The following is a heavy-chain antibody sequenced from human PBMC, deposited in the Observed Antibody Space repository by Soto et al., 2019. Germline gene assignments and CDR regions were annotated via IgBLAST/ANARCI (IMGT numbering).Heavy chain of an antibody. CDR1: GGSFSGYY. Sequence: SETLSLTCAVYGGSFSGYYWSWIRQPPGKGLEWIGEINHSGSTNYNPSLKSRVTISVDTSKNQFSLKLSSVTAADTAVYYCARRSTMVRGVLYYYYYYGMDVWGQGTTVTVSS. CDR3: ARRSTMVRGVLYYYYYYGMDV. J-gene: IGHJ6*02. D-gene: IGHD3-10*01. V-gene: IGHV4-34*01. CDR2: INHSGST.